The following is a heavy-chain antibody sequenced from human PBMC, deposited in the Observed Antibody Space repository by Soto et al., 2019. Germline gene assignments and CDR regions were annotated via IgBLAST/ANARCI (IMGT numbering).Heavy chain of an antibody. D-gene: IGHD1-1*01. V-gene: IGHV2-5*01. Sequence: QITLKESGPTLVKPTQTLTLTCNFSGFSLSTSGMGVGWIRQPPGKALEWLGLIYWNDDMRYSPSLKSRLTITKDTSRDQVVLTVTNMDPVDTGTDFCVHRQRTAGMWDDFDVCGQGTMVTVSP. CDR2: IYWNDDM. J-gene: IGHJ3*01. CDR3: VHRQRTAGMWDDFDV. CDR1: GFSLSTSGMG.